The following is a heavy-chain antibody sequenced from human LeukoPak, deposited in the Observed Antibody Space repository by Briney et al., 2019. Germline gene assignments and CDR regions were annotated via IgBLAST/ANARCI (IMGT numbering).Heavy chain of an antibody. CDR2: ISYSGST. V-gene: IGHV4-59*12. Sequence: SETLSLTCTVSGDSIRSYYWSWIRQPPGKELEWIGYISYSGSTKYNPSLTSRLTMSLDTSKNQFSLKLSSVTAADTAVYYCARVHGSGYKIYNWFDPWGQGTLVTVSS. J-gene: IGHJ5*02. CDR1: GDSIRSYY. D-gene: IGHD5-12*01. CDR3: ARVHGSGYKIYNWFDP.